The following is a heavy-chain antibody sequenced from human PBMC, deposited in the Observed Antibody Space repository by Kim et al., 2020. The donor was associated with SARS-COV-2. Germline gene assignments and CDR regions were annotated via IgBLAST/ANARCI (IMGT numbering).Heavy chain of an antibody. J-gene: IGHJ3*02. CDR1: GCSISSSNYY. Sequence: SETLSLTCTVSGCSISSSNYYWGWSRQPPGKGLEWIGYIYYSGNIYDNSSLKSRVTVSVDTSKNQFSLKLSAVTAAATAVYYCARTISRRPQAFEIWGQG. V-gene: IGHV4-39*01. CDR3: ARTISRRPQAFEI. D-gene: IGHD3-9*01. CDR2: IYYSGNI.